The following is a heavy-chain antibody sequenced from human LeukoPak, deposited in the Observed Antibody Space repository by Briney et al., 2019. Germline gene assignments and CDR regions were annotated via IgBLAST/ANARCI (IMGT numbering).Heavy chain of an antibody. CDR1: GFTFSSYA. Sequence: GGSLRLSCAASGFTFSSYAMSWVRQAPGKGLEWVSAISGSGGSTYYADSVKGRFTISRENSKNTLYLQMNSLRAEDTAVYYCAKDAVWFGELLNWFDPWGQGTLVTVSS. J-gene: IGHJ5*02. V-gene: IGHV3-23*01. CDR3: AKDAVWFGELLNWFDP. D-gene: IGHD3-10*01. CDR2: ISGSGGST.